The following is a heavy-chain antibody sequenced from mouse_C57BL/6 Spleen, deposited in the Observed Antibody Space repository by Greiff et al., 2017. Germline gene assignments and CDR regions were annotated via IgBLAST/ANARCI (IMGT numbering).Heavy chain of an antibody. Sequence: QVQLQQPGAELVKPGASVKLSCKASGYTFTSYWMHWVKQRPGPGLEWIGLIHPNSGSTNYNEKFKSKATLTVDKSSRTAYMQLSSLTSEDSAVYYCARGGSSYDYWGQGTTLTVSS. V-gene: IGHV1-64*01. J-gene: IGHJ2*01. CDR1: GYTFTSYW. D-gene: IGHD1-1*01. CDR3: ARGGSSYDY. CDR2: IHPNSGST.